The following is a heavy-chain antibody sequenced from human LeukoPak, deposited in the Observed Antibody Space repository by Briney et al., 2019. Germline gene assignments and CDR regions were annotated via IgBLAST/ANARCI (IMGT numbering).Heavy chain of an antibody. CDR2: INPDGSTT. CDR1: GFTFSNYW. J-gene: IGHJ3*02. D-gene: IGHD3-22*01. CDR3: ARHGGSRYYYDSSGYGAFDI. Sequence: GGSLRLSCAASGFTFSNYWMHWVRQDPGKGLVWVSFINPDGSTTNYADSVKGRFTISRDNAKNALYLQMNSLRAEDTAVYYCARHGGSRYYYDSSGYGAFDIWGQGTMVTVSS. V-gene: IGHV3-74*01.